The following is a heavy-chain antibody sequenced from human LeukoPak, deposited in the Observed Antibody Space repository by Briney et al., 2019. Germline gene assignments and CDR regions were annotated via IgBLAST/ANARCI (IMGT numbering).Heavy chain of an antibody. CDR3: AKANGDYGDYFDY. CDR1: GFTFDDYA. V-gene: IGHV3-9*03. CDR2: ISWNSGSI. J-gene: IGHJ4*02. D-gene: IGHD4-17*01. Sequence: PGGSLRLSCAASGFTFDDYAMHWVRQAPGKGLEWVSGISWNSGSIGYADSVKGRFTISRDNAKNSLYLQMNSLRAEDMALYYCAKANGDYGDYFDYWGQGTLVTVSP.